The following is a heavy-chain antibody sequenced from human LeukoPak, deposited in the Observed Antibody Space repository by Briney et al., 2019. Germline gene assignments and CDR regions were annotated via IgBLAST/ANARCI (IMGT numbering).Heavy chain of an antibody. CDR1: GFTFSTYA. CDR3: ATQDYGALDY. CDR2: MSGGGGST. V-gene: IGHV3-23*01. D-gene: IGHD4-17*01. Sequence: GGSLRLSCAASGFTFSTYAMSWVRQAPGKGLEWVSSMSGGGGSTHYADSVKGRFTISRDNSKNTLYLQMNSLRAEDTALYYCATQDYGALDYWGQGTLVTVSS. J-gene: IGHJ4*02.